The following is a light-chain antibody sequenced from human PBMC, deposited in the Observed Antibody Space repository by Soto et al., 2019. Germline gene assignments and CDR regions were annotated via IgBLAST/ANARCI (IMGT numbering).Light chain of an antibody. V-gene: IGLV2-14*01. Sequence: QHVLTQPASVSGSHGQSITISCVETSSDVGRYTYVSWYQQYPGKAPKLIIYDVYNRPSGVSNRFSGSKSGNTASRTISGLQAEDEADCYCTSYTSASTPYVFGSGTKVTVL. CDR2: DVY. J-gene: IGLJ1*01. CDR3: TSYTSASTPYV. CDR1: SSDVGRYTY.